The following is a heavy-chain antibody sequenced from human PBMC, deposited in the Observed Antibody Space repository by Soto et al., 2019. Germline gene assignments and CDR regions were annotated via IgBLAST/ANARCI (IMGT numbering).Heavy chain of an antibody. Sequence: GASVKVSCKASGGTFSSYAISCVRQAPGQGLEWMGGIIPIFGTANYAQKFQGRVTIIADESTSTAYMELSSLRSEDTAVYYCARDRGSLIGNWFDPWGQGTLVTVSS. J-gene: IGHJ5*02. V-gene: IGHV1-69*13. CDR2: IIPIFGTA. CDR1: GGTFSSYA. D-gene: IGHD1-26*01. CDR3: ARDRGSLIGNWFDP.